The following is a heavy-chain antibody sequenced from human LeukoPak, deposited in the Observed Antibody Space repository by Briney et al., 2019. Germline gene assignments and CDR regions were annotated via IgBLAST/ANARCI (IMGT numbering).Heavy chain of an antibody. CDR1: GFTLSSYA. Sequence: GGSLRLSCAASGFTLSSYAMSWVRQAPGKGLEWISYISNSGSPIYYADSVKGRFTISRDKDKSSLYLQMNSLAADDTAVYYCARGLALGLTVTPKAFDYWGQGTLVTVSS. J-gene: IGHJ4*02. CDR2: ISNSGSPI. CDR3: ARGLALGLTVTPKAFDY. V-gene: IGHV3-48*01. D-gene: IGHD4-11*01.